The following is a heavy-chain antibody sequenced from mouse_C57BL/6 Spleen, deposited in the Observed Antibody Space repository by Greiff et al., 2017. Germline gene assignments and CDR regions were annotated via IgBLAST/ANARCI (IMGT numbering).Heavy chain of an antibody. Sequence: QVHVKQSGAELVRPGTSVKVSCKASGYAFTNYLIEWVKQRPGQGLEWIGVINPGSGGTNYNEKFKGKATLTADKSSSTAYMQLSSLPSEDSAVYFCARDGNYPLYYWGQGTTLTVSS. J-gene: IGHJ2*01. CDR1: GYAFTNYL. CDR3: ARDGNYPLYY. V-gene: IGHV1-54*01. CDR2: INPGSGGT. D-gene: IGHD2-1*01.